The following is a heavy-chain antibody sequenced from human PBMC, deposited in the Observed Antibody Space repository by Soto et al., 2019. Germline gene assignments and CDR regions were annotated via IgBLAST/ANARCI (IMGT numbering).Heavy chain of an antibody. CDR1: GGTFSSYA. Sequence: QVRLVQSGAEVKKPGSSVKVSCKASGGTFSSYAINWVRQAPGQGLEWMGGIIPLFDTVNYAQKFQGRVTITADESTSTAYMELSSLRSEDTAVYYCARGGARFLGASPADYYYYGMDVWGQGTTVTVS. J-gene: IGHJ6*02. D-gene: IGHD3-3*01. CDR3: ARGGARFLGASPADYYYYGMDV. CDR2: IIPLFDTV. V-gene: IGHV1-69*12.